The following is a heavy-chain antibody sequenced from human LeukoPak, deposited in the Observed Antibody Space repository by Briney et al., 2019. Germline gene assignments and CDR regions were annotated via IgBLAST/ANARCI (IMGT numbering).Heavy chain of an antibody. CDR1: GFTFSSYG. D-gene: IGHD3-3*01. Sequence: PGGSLRLSCAASGFTFSSYGMHWVRQAPGKGLEWVAFIRSDGGDKYYADSVKGRFTISRDNSKNTLYLQMNSLRAEDTAVYYCAKDSYDFSWGQGTLVTVSS. CDR2: IRSDGGDK. V-gene: IGHV3-30*02. J-gene: IGHJ5*02. CDR3: AKDSYDFS.